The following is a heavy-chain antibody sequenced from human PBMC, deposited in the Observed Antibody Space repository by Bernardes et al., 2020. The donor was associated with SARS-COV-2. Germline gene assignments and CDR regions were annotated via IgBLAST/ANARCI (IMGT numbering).Heavy chain of an antibody. CDR2: INTGNGDT. D-gene: IGHD3-9*01. V-gene: IGHV1-3*04. CDR3: AKGKYDILTGYYVVRSSYYYYGMDV. CDR1: GYIFTSYA. Sequence: ASVKVSCKASGYIFTSYAMNWVRQAPGQNLEWMGWINTGNGDTKYSQKFQYRVTITRDTSANTAYMEVSSLRSEDTAVYYCAKGKYDILTGYYVVRSSYYYYGMDVWGQGTTVTVSS. J-gene: IGHJ6*02.